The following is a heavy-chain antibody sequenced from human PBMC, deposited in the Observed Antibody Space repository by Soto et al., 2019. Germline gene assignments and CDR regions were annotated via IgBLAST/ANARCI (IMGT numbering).Heavy chain of an antibody. V-gene: IGHV4-4*02. CDR3: ARHPGYYDILTGYTTYYFDS. CDR1: GGSFSSGNW. Sequence: PSETLSLTCAISGGSFSSGNWWSWVRQPPGNGLEWIGEISQRGNTNYNPSLKSRVSISIDTPKNQFSLKLSSVTAADTAVYYCARHPGYYDILTGYTTYYFDSWGQGILVTVSS. J-gene: IGHJ4*02. D-gene: IGHD3-9*01. CDR2: ISQRGNT.